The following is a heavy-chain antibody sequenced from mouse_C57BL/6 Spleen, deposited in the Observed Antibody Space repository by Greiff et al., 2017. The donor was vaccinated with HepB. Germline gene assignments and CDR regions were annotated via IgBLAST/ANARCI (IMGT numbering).Heavy chain of an antibody. CDR2: IYPRSGNT. CDR3: AGEGYDYAPGMDY. V-gene: IGHV1-81*01. CDR1: GYTFTSYG. Sequence: VKLMESGAELARPGASVKLSCKASGYTFTSYGISWVKQRTGQGLEWIGEIYPRSGNTYYNEKFKGKATLTADKSSSTAYMELRSLTSEDSAVYFCAGEGYDYAPGMDYWGQGTSVTVSS. D-gene: IGHD2-4*01. J-gene: IGHJ4*01.